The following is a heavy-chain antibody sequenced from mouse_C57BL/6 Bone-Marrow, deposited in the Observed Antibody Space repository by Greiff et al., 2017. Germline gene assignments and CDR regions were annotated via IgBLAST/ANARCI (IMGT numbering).Heavy chain of an antibody. V-gene: IGHV1-5*01. J-gene: IGHJ3*01. Sequence: VQLKESGTVLARPGASVKMSCKTSGYTFTSSWMHWVKQRPGQGLEWIGAIYPGNSDTSYNQKFKGKAKLTAVTSASTAYMELSSLTNEYSAVYYCTRDYYGRIWFAYWGQGTLVTVSA. CDR3: TRDYYGRIWFAY. CDR2: IYPGNSDT. D-gene: IGHD1-1*01. CDR1: GYTFTSSW.